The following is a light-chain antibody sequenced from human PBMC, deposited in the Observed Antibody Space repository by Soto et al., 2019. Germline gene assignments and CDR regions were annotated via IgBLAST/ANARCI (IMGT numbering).Light chain of an antibody. CDR2: DAS. V-gene: IGKV1-5*01. CDR3: QQYNSYPWT. J-gene: IGKJ1*01. Sequence: DIQMTQSPSTLSASVGDRVTITCRASQSISSWLAWYQQKPGKAPKLLIYDASSLESGVPSRFSGRGSGTEFTLTISSLQPDDFATYYCQQYNSYPWTFGQGTQVEIK. CDR1: QSISSW.